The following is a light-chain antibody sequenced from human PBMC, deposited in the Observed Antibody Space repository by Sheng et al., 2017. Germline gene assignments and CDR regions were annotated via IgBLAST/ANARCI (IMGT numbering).Light chain of an antibody. Sequence: MTQSPATLSVSPGERATLSCRASQSVGNKLAWYQQKPGQPPRLLMYGASARATGIPARFIASGSGTEFTLTISSLQSEDFAVYYCQQRSNWPPTWTFGQGTKVEIK. V-gene: IGKV3-15*01. CDR2: GAS. J-gene: IGKJ1*01. CDR3: QQRSNWPPTWT. CDR1: QSVGNK.